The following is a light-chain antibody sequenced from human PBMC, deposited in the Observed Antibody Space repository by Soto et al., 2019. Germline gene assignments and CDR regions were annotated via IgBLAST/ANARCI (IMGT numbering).Light chain of an antibody. J-gene: IGLJ2*01. V-gene: IGLV3-21*04. CDR1: NIGSKS. CDR3: QVWDSSSDHDVV. Sequence: SYELTQPPSVSVAPGKTARITCGGNNIGSKSVHWYQQKPGQAPVLVIYYDSDRPSGIPERFSGSNSGNTATLTISRVEVGDEADYYCQVWDSSSDHDVVFGGGTKLTVL. CDR2: YDS.